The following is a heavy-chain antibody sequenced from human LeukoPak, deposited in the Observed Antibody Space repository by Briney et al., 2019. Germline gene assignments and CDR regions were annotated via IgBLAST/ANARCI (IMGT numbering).Heavy chain of an antibody. CDR2: IYYSGST. J-gene: IGHJ5*02. V-gene: IGHV4-59*01. D-gene: IGHD6-13*01. CDR3: ARDSSSWHNWFDP. Sequence: EWIGYIYYSGSTNYNPSLKSRVTISVDTSKNQFSLKLSSVTAADTAVYYCARDSSSWHNWFDPWGQGTLVTVSS.